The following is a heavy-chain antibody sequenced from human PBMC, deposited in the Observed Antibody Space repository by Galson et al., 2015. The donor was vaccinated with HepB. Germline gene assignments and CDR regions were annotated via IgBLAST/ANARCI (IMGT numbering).Heavy chain of an antibody. CDR2: IKEDGSEK. D-gene: IGHD6-19*01. CDR1: GGLSINTYW. Sequence: SLRLSCAVSGGLSINTYWMSWVRQAPGKGLEWVANIKEDGSEKFYVDSVKGRFTISRDSAKASLYLEMKNLRVEDTALYYCTGGGGWTSDHWGQGTLVTVSS. V-gene: IGHV3-7*01. J-gene: IGHJ4*02. CDR3: TGGGGWTSDH.